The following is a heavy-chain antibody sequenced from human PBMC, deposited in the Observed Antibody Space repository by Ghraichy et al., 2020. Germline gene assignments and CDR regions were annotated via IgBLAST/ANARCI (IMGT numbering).Heavy chain of an antibody. D-gene: IGHD2-8*01. J-gene: IGHJ4*02. CDR2: VNPGDGRT. V-gene: IGHV1-46*01. CDR1: GYTFTNYY. CDR3: ALPHYGTNGFDY. Sequence: ASVKVSCKASGYTFTNYYIHWVRQAPGQGLEWMGMVNPGDGRTRYAQKFQGRVTMTRDTSTSTVYMEVSNLRSEYTAMYYCALPHYGTNGFDYWGLGALVTVSS.